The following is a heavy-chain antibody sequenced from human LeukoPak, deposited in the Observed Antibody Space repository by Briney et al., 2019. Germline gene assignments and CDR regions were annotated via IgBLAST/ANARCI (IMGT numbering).Heavy chain of an antibody. J-gene: IGHJ3*02. V-gene: IGHV4-38-2*01. CDR1: GYSISSGYY. CDR2: IYRSGST. D-gene: IGHD3-22*01. CDR3: ARPPTQYYYDSSGYGSGAFDI. Sequence: PSETLSLTCAVSGYSISSGYYWGWIRQPPGKGLEWIGSIYRSGSTYYNPSLKSRVTISVDTSKNQFSLKLSSVTAADTAVYYCARPPTQYYYDSSGYGSGAFDIWGQGTMVTVSS.